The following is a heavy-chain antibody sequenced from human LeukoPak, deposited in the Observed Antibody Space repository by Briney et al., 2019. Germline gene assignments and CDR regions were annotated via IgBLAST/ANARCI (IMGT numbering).Heavy chain of an antibody. J-gene: IGHJ4*02. CDR2: IYYSGGT. CDR3: ARCGYSYGYGFPCDY. V-gene: IGHV4-59*01. D-gene: IGHD5-18*01. Sequence: PAGTLSLTCTVSGGSISSYYWSWLRQAPGKGLEWVGYIYYSGGTNYNPSLKSRATISVDTSKNQFSLKLSSVTAADTAVYYCARCGYSYGYGFPCDYWGQGTLVTVSS. CDR1: GGSISSYY.